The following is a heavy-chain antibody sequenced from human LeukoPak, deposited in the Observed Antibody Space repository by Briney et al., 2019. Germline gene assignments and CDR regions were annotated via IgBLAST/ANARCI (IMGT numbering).Heavy chain of an antibody. Sequence: GGSLRLSCAASGFTFSSYAMSWVRQAPGKGLEWVSAISGSGGSTYYADSVKGRFTISRDNSKNTLYLQMNSLRAEDTAVYYCAKLASMYYYGSGSSRLDPWGQGTLVTVSS. J-gene: IGHJ5*02. V-gene: IGHV3-23*01. CDR3: AKLASMYYYGSGSSRLDP. CDR1: GFTFSSYA. CDR2: ISGSGGST. D-gene: IGHD3-10*01.